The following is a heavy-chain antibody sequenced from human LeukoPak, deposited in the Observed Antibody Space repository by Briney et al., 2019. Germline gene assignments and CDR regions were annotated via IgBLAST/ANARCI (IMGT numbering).Heavy chain of an antibody. CDR1: GGSISSHY. Sequence: PSETLSLTCTVSGGSISSHYWSWIRQPPGKGLEWIGYIYYSGSTNYNPSLKSRVTISVDTSKNQFSLKLNSVTAADTAVYYCARDRGYSYGELDYWGQGTLVTVSS. V-gene: IGHV4-59*11. J-gene: IGHJ4*02. CDR3: ARDRGYSYGELDY. D-gene: IGHD5-18*01. CDR2: IYYSGST.